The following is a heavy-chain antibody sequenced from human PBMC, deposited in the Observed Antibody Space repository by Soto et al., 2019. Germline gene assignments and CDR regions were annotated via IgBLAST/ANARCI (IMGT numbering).Heavy chain of an antibody. V-gene: IGHV1-69*13. J-gene: IGHJ6*02. CDR3: ARGLVPAATYYYYYGMDV. CDR1: GGTFSSYA. Sequence: SVKVSCKASGGTFSSYAISWVRQAPGQGLQWMGGIIPISGTANYAQKFQGRVTITADESTSTAYMELSSLRSEDTAVYYCARGLVPAATYYYYYGMDVWGQGTTVTVSS. CDR2: IIPISGTA. D-gene: IGHD2-2*01.